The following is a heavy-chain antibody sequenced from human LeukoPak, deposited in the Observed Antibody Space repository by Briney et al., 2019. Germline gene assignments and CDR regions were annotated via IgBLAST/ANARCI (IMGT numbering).Heavy chain of an antibody. V-gene: IGHV3-23*01. CDR3: ARRFCNIVRCWGGFDS. CDR2: ISGRGTTT. Sequence: GGSLRLSCATSGFSFHNYAMTWVRQAPGKGLDWVASISGRGTTTYYGDSVKDRFIISRDNSSRIMYLQMSGLRPEDTALYYCARRFCNIVRCWGGFDSWGRGTLVTVSS. CDR1: GFSFHNYA. D-gene: IGHD3-3*01. J-gene: IGHJ4*01.